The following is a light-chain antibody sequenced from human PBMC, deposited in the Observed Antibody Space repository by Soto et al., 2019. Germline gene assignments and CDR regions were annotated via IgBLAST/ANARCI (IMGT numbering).Light chain of an antibody. CDR2: EVV. J-gene: IGLJ1*01. CDR1: KSDIGVYDF. V-gene: IGLV2-8*01. CDR3: KSYAGSNTYV. Sequence: QSVLTQPPSASRSPGQSVTISCTGTKSDIGVYDFVSWYQHHPGKAPRLIIYEVVQRPSGVPDRFSGSNSGNTASLTVSGLQAADEADYFCKSYAGSNTYVFGSGTKLTVL.